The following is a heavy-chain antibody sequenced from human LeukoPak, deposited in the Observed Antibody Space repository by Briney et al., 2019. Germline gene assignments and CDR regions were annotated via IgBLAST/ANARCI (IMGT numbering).Heavy chain of an antibody. J-gene: IGHJ4*02. CDR2: IYSGDNT. Sequence: GGSLRLSCAASGFTFSSYAMSWVRQAPGKGLEWVSLIYSGDNTYYADSVKGRFTISRDNSKNTLYLQMNSLRVDDTAVYYCARTRDYWGQGTLVTVSS. V-gene: IGHV3-66*01. CDR1: GFTFSSYA. CDR3: ARTRDY.